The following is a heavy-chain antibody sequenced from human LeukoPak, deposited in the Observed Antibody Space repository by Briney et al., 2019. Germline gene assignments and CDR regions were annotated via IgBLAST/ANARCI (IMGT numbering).Heavy chain of an antibody. D-gene: IGHD3-10*01. V-gene: IGHV3-23*01. Sequence: PGGSLRLSCAASGFIFSNYAMTWARLTPGKGLEWVSAISGSGGTTYYADSVKGRFTISRGSSTNTLYLQLSSLRAEDTAIYYCARGGSVFAYFFDYWGQGTLVTASS. CDR3: ARGGSVFAYFFDY. CDR1: GFIFSNYA. J-gene: IGHJ4*02. CDR2: ISGSGGTT.